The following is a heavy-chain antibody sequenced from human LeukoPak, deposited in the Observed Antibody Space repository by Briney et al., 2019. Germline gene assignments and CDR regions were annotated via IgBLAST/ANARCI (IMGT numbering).Heavy chain of an antibody. V-gene: IGHV3-21*01. CDR3: AELGITMIGGV. J-gene: IGHJ6*04. D-gene: IGHD3-10*02. CDR2: ISSSSSYI. Sequence: KPGGSLRLSCAASGFTFSSYGMYWVRQAPGKGLGWVSSISSSSSYIYYADSVKGRFTISRDNAKNSLYLQMNSLRAEDTAVYYCAELGITMIGGVWGKGTTVTISS. CDR1: GFTFSSYG.